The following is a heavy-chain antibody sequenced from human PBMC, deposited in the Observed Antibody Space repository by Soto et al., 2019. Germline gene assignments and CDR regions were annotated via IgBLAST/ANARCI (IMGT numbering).Heavy chain of an antibody. CDR2: IWYDGSNK. V-gene: IGHV3-33*01. Sequence: PGGSLRLSCAASGFTFSSYGMHWARQAPGKGPEWVAVIWYDGSNKYYADSVKGRFTISRDNSKNTLYLQMNSLRAEDTAVYYCARDRSSSGYLRYYFDYWGQGTLVTVSS. J-gene: IGHJ4*02. D-gene: IGHD3-22*01. CDR1: GFTFSSYG. CDR3: ARDRSSSGYLRYYFDY.